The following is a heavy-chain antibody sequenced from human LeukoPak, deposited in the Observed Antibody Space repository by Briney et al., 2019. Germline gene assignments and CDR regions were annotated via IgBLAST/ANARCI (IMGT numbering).Heavy chain of an antibody. J-gene: IGHJ6*04. CDR2: INPNSGGT. Sequence: ASVKVSCKASGYTFTGYYMLWVRQDPGQVLEWMVRINPNSGGTNYAQKFQGRVTMTRDTSISTAYMELSRLRSDDTAVYYCARVVLDSSGYRGVDVWGKGTTVTVSS. V-gene: IGHV1-2*06. CDR1: GYTFTGYY. CDR3: ARVVLDSSGYRGVDV. D-gene: IGHD3-22*01.